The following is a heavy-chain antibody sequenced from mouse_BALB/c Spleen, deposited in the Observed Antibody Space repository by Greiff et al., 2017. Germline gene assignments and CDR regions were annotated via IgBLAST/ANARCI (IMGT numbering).Heavy chain of an antibody. D-gene: IGHD5-1*01. Sequence: QVQLKESGPGLVAPSQSLSITCTVSGFSFTSYDISWIRQPPGKGLEWLGVIWTGGGTNYNSGFMSRLSISKDNSKSQVFLKMNSLQTDDTAIYYCVRDNKYLYYYAMDYWGQGTSVTVSS. CDR3: VRDNKYLYYYAMDY. V-gene: IGHV2-9-2*01. J-gene: IGHJ4*01. CDR2: IWTGGGT. CDR1: GFSFTSYD.